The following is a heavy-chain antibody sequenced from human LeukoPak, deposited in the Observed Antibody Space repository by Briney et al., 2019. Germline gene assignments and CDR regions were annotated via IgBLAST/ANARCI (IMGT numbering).Heavy chain of an antibody. Sequence: GGSLRLSCAPSGFTFSRYWMIWVRQPPGKGLEWVASIKDDGRQKYYLDSVKGRFSVSRDNAKNSVYLQMDSLTAEDTALYYCARDASRGFDTWGQGTLVTVSS. V-gene: IGHV3-7*01. D-gene: IGHD5-24*01. CDR2: IKDDGRQK. CDR1: GFTFSRYW. CDR3: ARDASRGFDT. J-gene: IGHJ4*02.